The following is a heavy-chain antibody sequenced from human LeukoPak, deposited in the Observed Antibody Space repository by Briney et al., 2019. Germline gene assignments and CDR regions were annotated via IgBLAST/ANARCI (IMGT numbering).Heavy chain of an antibody. J-gene: IGHJ4*02. V-gene: IGHV1-2*02. CDR3: ARRRYSGYEFDY. CDR2: INPNSGGT. Sequence: APVKVSCKASGYTFTGNYMHWVRQAPGQGLEWMGWINPNSGGTNYAQKFQGRVTMTRDTSISTGYMELSRLRSDDTAVYYCARRRYSGYEFDYWGQGTLVTVSS. D-gene: IGHD5-12*01. CDR1: GYTFTGNY.